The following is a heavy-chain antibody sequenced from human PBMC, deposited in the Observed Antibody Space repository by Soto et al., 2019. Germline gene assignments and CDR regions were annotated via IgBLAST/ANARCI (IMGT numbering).Heavy chain of an antibody. V-gene: IGHV1-18*01. CDR1: GYTFSSYH. Sequence: GSVKVSCKASGYTFSSYHISWVLQAPGQGLEWMGWISAYNGNTNYAQKLQGSITMTTDTSTSTPYMELRSLRSADTAVYYCARDPRDSSVYPYAATYFKTGAQDTMLPVSS. CDR2: ISAYNGNT. D-gene: IGHD3-22*01. J-gene: IGHJ1*01. CDR3: ARDPRDSSVYPYAATYFKT.